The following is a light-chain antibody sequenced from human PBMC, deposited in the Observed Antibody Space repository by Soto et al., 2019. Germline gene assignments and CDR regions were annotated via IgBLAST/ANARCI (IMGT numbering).Light chain of an antibody. Sequence: IVMTQSPLSLPVTPGEPASISCRSSQSLLHSNGYNYLDWYLQKPGQSPQLLIYLGSNRASGCPDRFSGSGSGSDFTLKISRVEAEDVGVYYCMQALQTPLTFGGGTKVEIK. J-gene: IGKJ4*01. CDR3: MQALQTPLT. V-gene: IGKV2-28*01. CDR1: QSLLHSNGYNY. CDR2: LGS.